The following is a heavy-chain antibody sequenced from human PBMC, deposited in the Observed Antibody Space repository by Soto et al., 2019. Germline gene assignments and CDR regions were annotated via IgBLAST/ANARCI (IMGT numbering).Heavy chain of an antibody. CDR1: GDSMSKYY. Sequence: PSETLSLTCTVSGDSMSKYYGSWIRQPAGKGLEWIGRIYTSGSTNYNPSLKSRVNMSIDTSNNHFSLNLKSVTAADAAVYYCARTVGAAYYFDFWGQGALVTVSS. D-gene: IGHD1-26*01. J-gene: IGHJ4*02. CDR2: IYTSGST. V-gene: IGHV4-4*07. CDR3: ARTVGAAYYFDF.